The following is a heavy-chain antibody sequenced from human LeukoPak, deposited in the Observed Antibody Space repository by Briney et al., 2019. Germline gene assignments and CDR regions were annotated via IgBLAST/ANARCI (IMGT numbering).Heavy chain of an antibody. CDR1: GGSISSGGYS. D-gene: IGHD3-10*01. J-gene: IGHJ4*02. CDR3: AKASWFPDY. CDR2: IYYSGST. Sequence: SETLSLTCAVPGGSISSGGYSWGWIRQPPGRGLEWIGYIYYSGSTYYNPSLKSRVTISVNTSKNQFSLKLRAVTAAATAVYYCAKASWFPDYWGQGPLVTVSS. V-gene: IGHV4-30-4*07.